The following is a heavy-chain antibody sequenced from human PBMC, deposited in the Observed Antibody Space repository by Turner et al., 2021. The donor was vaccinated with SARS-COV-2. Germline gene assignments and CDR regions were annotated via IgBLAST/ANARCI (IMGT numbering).Heavy chain of an antibody. CDR2: IWYDGSNK. CDR3: ARDGGYSGYAYFDY. Sequence: QVQLVDSWGVFGHPRRSLSLSCAASGFTFSSYGMHWVRKAQGKGLEWVEVIWYDGSNKYYADSVKGRFTISRDNSKNTLYLQMNSLRAEDTAVYYCARDGGYSGYAYFDYWGQGTLVTVSS. CDR1: GFTFSSYG. J-gene: IGHJ4*02. V-gene: IGHV3-33*01. D-gene: IGHD5-12*01.